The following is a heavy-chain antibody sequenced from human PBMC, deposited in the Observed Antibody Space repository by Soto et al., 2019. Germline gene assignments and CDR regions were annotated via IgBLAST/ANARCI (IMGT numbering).Heavy chain of an antibody. V-gene: IGHV1-8*01. Sequence: ASVKVSCKTSGYTFADYDINWVRQATGQGLEWMGWMNPNSGNTGYAQKFQGRVSMTRNTATSTAYMELSSLRSDDTAIYYCARDSSTANPVWGQGTMVTVSS. CDR1: GYTFADYD. J-gene: IGHJ3*01. CDR2: MNPNSGNT. D-gene: IGHD2-2*01. CDR3: ARDSSTANPV.